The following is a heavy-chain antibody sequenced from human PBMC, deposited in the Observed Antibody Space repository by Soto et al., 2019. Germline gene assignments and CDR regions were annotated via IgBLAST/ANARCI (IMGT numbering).Heavy chain of an antibody. CDR3: AIDQDNGWYNSSPTSEY. CDR2: VSYDGSKN. D-gene: IGHD6-19*01. Sequence: GGSLRLSCAASGFTFTRYGMHWVRQAPGKGLEWVAVVSYDGSKNNHIDSVKGRFAISRDNSMNTLYLQMNSVSPEDTAVYYFAIDQDNGWYNSSPTSEYWGQGPLVTASS. J-gene: IGHJ4*02. CDR1: GFTFTRYG. V-gene: IGHV3-30*03.